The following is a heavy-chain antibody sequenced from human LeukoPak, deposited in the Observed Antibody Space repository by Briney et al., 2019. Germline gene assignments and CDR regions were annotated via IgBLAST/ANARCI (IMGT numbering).Heavy chain of an antibody. CDR1: AYRFTSYW. J-gene: IGHJ3*02. D-gene: IGHD5-12*01. CDR2: IYPGDSDS. Sequence: GESLKISCKGSAYRFTSYWIGWVRQMPGKGLEWMGIIYPGDSDSRYSPSFQGQVTISADKSINTAYLQWSSLKASDTAMYYCARSRGYVGYDDAFDIWGQGTMVTVSS. CDR3: ARSRGYVGYDDAFDI. V-gene: IGHV5-51*01.